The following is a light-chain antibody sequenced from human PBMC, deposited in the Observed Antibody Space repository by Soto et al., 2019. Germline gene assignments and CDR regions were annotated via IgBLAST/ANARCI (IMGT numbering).Light chain of an antibody. CDR1: SSDVDNYNY. CDR3: SSYISSDTRV. V-gene: IGLV2-14*01. Sequence: QSALTQPASVSGSPGQSITISCTGTSSDVDNYNYVSWYQHHPGKAPKLMIYEVSNRPSGVSNRFSGSKSGNTASLTISGLQAEDEADYYCSSYISSDTRVFGGGTKLTVL. CDR2: EVS. J-gene: IGLJ2*01.